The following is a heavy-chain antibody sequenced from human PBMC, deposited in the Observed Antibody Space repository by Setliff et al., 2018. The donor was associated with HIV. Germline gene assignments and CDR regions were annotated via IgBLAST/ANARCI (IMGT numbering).Heavy chain of an antibody. CDR2: IYYSGSS. J-gene: IGHJ3*01. D-gene: IGHD2-2*01. Sequence: TSETLSLTCTVSSGSMKSGAYYWSWIRQPPGKGLEWIGYIYYSGSSYFNSSLKSRLTLSVDTSKNQFSLELTSVTAADTAVYFCATFRAPYCSNTGCFWGAFVTWGQGTMVTVSS. V-gene: IGHV4-31*03. CDR1: SGSMKSGAYY. CDR3: ATFRAPYCSNTGCFWGAFVT.